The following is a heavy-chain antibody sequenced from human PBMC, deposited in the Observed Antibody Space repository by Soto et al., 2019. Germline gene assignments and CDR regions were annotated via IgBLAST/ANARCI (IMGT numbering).Heavy chain of an antibody. D-gene: IGHD3-10*01. CDR3: ATSYGSGSSPFDY. Sequence: QVQLVQSGAEVKKPGSSVKVSCKASGDTFSFYTLNWVRQAPGQGFEWVGRVNPILAMSSSAHKFQGRVSMFADKSTGTSYMALRGLRSDGTAVCYCATSYGSGSSPFDYWGQGTLVTVSS. V-gene: IGHV1-69*02. CDR2: VNPILAMS. CDR1: GDTFSFYT. J-gene: IGHJ4*02.